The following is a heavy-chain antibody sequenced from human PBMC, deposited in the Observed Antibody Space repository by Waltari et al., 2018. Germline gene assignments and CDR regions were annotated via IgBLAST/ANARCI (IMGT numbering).Heavy chain of an antibody. CDR3: AASPYSSSWFDY. CDR2: IYHSGST. CDR1: GGSISRGRYS. D-gene: IGHD6-13*01. Sequence: QLQLQESGSGLVTPSQTLSLTCAVSGGSISRGRYSWSLLRQPPGKGLEWIGSIYHSGSTYYNPSLKSRVTISVDRSKNQFSLKLSSVTAADTAVYYCAASPYSSSWFDYWGQGTLVTVSS. V-gene: IGHV4-30-2*01. J-gene: IGHJ4*02.